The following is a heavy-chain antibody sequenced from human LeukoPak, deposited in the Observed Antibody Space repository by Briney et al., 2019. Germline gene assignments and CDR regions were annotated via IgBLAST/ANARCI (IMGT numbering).Heavy chain of an antibody. Sequence: PSETLSLTCTVSGCSIRSYYWSWIRQPPAKGLEWIGYIYYSGSTNYNPSLKSRVTISVDTSKIQFSLKLSSVTAADTAVYYCAGAPITMVRGVIIGPFDYWGQGTLVTVSS. CDR1: GCSIRSYY. V-gene: IGHV4-59*01. CDR3: AGAPITMVRGVIIGPFDY. D-gene: IGHD3-10*01. CDR2: IYYSGST. J-gene: IGHJ4*02.